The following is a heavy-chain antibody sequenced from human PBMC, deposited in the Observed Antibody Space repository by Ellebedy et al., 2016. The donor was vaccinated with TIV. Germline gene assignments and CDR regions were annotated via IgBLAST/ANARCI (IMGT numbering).Heavy chain of an antibody. J-gene: IGHJ4*02. CDR3: ARASIFGTDY. CDR2: IFYSGTT. V-gene: IGHV4-31*03. Sequence: LRLSXSVSGDSISNAGFYWSWIRQRPGKGLEWIGYIFYSGTTYYNPSLESRLTMSVDTSENQFSLKLTSVTAADTAIYYCARASIFGTDYWGQGTLVTVSS. D-gene: IGHD3-3*01. CDR1: GDSISNAGFY.